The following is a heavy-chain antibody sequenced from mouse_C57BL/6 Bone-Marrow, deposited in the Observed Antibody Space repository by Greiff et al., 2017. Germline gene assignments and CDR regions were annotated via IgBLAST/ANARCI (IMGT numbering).Heavy chain of an antibody. Sequence: VQLQQSGAELVRPGASVKLSCKASGYTFTDYYINWVKQRPGQGLEWIARIYPGSGNTYYNEKFKGKAPLTAEKSSSTAYMQLSSLTSEDSAVYFCARGDYYGSSRYFDVWGTGTTVTVSS. V-gene: IGHV1-76*01. CDR1: GYTFTDYY. CDR2: IYPGSGNT. J-gene: IGHJ1*03. D-gene: IGHD1-1*01. CDR3: ARGDYYGSSRYFDV.